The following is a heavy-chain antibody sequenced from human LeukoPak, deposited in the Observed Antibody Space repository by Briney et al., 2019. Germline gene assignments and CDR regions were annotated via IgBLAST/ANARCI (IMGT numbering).Heavy chain of an antibody. Sequence: QPGGSLRLSCAASGFTFDDYTMHWVRQAPGKGLEWVSLISWDGGSTYYADSVKGRFTISRDNSKDSLYLQMNSLRTEDTALYFCAKDHYYGSGSYSRWVYFDYWGQRTLVTVSS. J-gene: IGHJ4*02. D-gene: IGHD3-10*01. V-gene: IGHV3-43*01. CDR2: ISWDGGST. CDR3: AKDHYYGSGSYSRWVYFDY. CDR1: GFTFDDYT.